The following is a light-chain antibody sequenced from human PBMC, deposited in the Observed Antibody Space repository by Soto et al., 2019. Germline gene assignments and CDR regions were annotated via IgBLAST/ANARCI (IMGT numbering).Light chain of an antibody. Sequence: RWLAWYQQRPGKDPELLIYDASILQGGVPSRFSGSGSGTEFTLSISSLQPGDFATYYCQQYSDYPLTFGGGTKV. CDR3: QQYSDYPLT. CDR1: RW. CDR2: DAS. V-gene: IGKV1-5*01. J-gene: IGKJ4*01.